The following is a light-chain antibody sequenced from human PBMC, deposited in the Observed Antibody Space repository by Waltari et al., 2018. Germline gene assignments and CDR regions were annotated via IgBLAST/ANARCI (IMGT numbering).Light chain of an antibody. V-gene: IGKV1-5*03. J-gene: IGKJ1*01. CDR3: QQYNSYPGWT. CDR2: KAY. CDR1: QRISSW. Sequence: DIQMTQSPSTLSASVGYRVTITCRASQRISSWLAWYQQKPGKVPKLLIYKAYSLESGVPSRLSGSGSGTEFTLTISSLQPDDFATYYCQQYNSYPGWTFGQGTKVEIK.